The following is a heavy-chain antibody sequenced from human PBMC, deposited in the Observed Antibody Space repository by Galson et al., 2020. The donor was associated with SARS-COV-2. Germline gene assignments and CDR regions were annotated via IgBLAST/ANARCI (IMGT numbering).Heavy chain of an antibody. CDR3: ARPRTITVLQRLIVPDYFDS. Sequence: GESLKISCRASGYTFTSYWIGWVRQKPGKGLEWMGIIYPADSHVTYSPSFQGQVTISADKSTNTAYLQWNSLRASDTALYFCARPRTITVLQRLIVPDYFDSWGQGALVTVSS. J-gene: IGHJ4*02. V-gene: IGHV5-51*01. CDR1: GYTFTSYW. CDR2: IYPADSHV. D-gene: IGHD1-20*01.